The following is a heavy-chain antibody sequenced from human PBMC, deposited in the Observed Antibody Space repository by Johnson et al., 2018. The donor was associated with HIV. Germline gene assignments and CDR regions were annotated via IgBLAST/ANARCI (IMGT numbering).Heavy chain of an antibody. J-gene: IGHJ3*02. CDR1: GFTFSDYY. D-gene: IGHD4/OR15-4a*01. Sequence: QVQLVDSGGGLVKPGGSLRLSCAPSGFTFSDYYMSWMRQAPEPGLEWVSYIRSSGSNIYKADPVKGRFTISRDNAKNSLLLQMNSLRAEDTAVYYCARVGANFDAFDIWGQGTMVTVSS. CDR3: ARVGANFDAFDI. CDR2: IRSSGSNI. V-gene: IGHV3-11*04.